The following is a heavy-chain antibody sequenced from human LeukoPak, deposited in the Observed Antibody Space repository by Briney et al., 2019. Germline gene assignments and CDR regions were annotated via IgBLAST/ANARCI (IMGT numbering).Heavy chain of an antibody. V-gene: IGHV4-59*01. D-gene: IGHD3-3*01. CDR1: GGSISNYY. J-gene: IGHJ4*02. Sequence: SETLSLTCAVSGGSISNYYWSWIRQPPGKGLEWIGYMYYSGSTNYNPSLKSRVTISVDTSKNQFSLKLRSVTAADTAVYYCASSHPLGSNNDYYTPFDYWGQGTLVTVSS. CDR3: ASSHPLGSNNDYYTPFDY. CDR2: MYYSGST.